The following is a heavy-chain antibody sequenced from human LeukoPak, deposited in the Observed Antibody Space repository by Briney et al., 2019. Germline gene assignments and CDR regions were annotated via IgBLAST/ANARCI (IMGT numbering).Heavy chain of an antibody. CDR1: GFTLGTYN. CDR2: ISSGSSTI. CDR3: ARESRQWLVLGGVDY. V-gene: IGHV3-48*04. Sequence: GGSLRLSCAASGFTLGTYNMNWVRQAPGKGLEWVSYISSGSSTIYYADSVKGRFTISRDNAKNSLYLQMNSLRAEDTAVYYCARESRQWLVLGGVDYWGQGTLVTVSS. D-gene: IGHD6-19*01. J-gene: IGHJ4*02.